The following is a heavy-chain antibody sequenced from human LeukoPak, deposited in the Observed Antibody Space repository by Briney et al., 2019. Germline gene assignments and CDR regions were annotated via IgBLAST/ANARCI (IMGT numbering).Heavy chain of an antibody. Sequence: GGSLRLSCAASGFTFDDYGMSWVRQAPGKGLEWVSGINWNGGSTGYADSVKGRFTISRDNAKNSLYLQMNSLRAEDTALYYCARVGYSSSWYGDLDYWGQGTLVTVSS. CDR3: ARVGYSSSWYGDLDY. V-gene: IGHV3-20*04. J-gene: IGHJ4*02. D-gene: IGHD6-13*01. CDR1: GFTFDDYG. CDR2: INWNGGST.